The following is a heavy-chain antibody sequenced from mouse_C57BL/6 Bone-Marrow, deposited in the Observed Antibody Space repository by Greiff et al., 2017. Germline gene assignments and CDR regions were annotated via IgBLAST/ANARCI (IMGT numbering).Heavy chain of an antibody. CDR1: GVSLTRYG. Sequence: VQLQQSGPGLVQPSQSLSTTCTVPGVSLTRYGAHWVRPSPGKGLEWLGVIWSGGSTDYNAAFISRLSSSKDNSMIQVFFKMNSLQANDTARYYCARKTGYGNYAYFYVWGTETTVTVSS. D-gene: IGHD2-1*01. J-gene: IGHJ1*03. CDR2: IWSGGST. V-gene: IGHV2-2*02. CDR3: ARKTGYGNYAYFYV.